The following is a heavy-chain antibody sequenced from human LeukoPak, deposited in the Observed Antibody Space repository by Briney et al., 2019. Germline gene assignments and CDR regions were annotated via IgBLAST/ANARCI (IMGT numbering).Heavy chain of an antibody. CDR2: IYTSGST. J-gene: IGHJ4*02. Sequence: SETLSLTCTVPGGSISSYYGSWIRQPAGKGLEWIWRIYTSGSTNYNPSLKSRVTMSVDTSKNQFSLKLSSVTAADTAVYYCARGTVTTLDYWGQGTLVTVSS. V-gene: IGHV4-4*07. CDR1: GGSISSYY. CDR3: ARGTVTTLDY. D-gene: IGHD4-17*01.